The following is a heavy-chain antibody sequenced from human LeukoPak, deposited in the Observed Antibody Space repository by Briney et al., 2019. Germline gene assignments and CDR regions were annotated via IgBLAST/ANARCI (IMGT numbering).Heavy chain of an antibody. D-gene: IGHD4-17*01. CDR3: ATQSYGLFAY. CDR1: GFTFSSYE. CDR2: ISSSGSTI. Sequence: GGSLRLSCAASGFTFSSYEMNWVRQAPGKGLEWVSYISSSGSTIYYADSVKGRFTISRDNARNSLYLQVNSLRPDDTAVYYCATQSYGLFAYWGQGTLVTVSS. V-gene: IGHV3-48*03. J-gene: IGHJ4*02.